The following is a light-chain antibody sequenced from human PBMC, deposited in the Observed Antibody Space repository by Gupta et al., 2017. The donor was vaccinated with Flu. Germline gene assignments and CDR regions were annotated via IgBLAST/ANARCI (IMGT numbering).Light chain of an antibody. V-gene: IGLV2-11*01. J-gene: IGLJ1*01. CDR1: SSDVGGYNY. CDR3: CSYAGSYTVVGYV. Sequence: IPCPWTSSDVGGYNYVSWYQQRPGKAPELVIYDVSKRPSGVPVRFSGSRSGNTASLTISGLQAEDEADYYCCSYAGSYTVVGYVFGTGTKVTVL. CDR2: DVS.